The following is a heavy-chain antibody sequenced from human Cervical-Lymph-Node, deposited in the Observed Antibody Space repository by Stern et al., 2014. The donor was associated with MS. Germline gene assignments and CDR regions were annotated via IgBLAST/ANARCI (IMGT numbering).Heavy chain of an antibody. J-gene: IGHJ4*02. D-gene: IGHD2-21*01. CDR1: GYNFINYW. Sequence: VQLVQSGTEVKEPGESLKISCKTSGYNFINYWIAWVSQVPGKGLEWIGIIYPGCSDIRYSPSFQGHVTMSVDKSKTTAYLQWNSLKASDSAVYYCARWSVACDHWGQGALITVSS. CDR2: IYPGCSDI. V-gene: IGHV5-51*03. CDR3: ARWSVACDH.